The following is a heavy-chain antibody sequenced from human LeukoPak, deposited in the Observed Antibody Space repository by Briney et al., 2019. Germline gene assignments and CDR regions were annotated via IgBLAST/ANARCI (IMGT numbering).Heavy chain of an antibody. D-gene: IGHD3-22*01. J-gene: IGHJ4*02. Sequence: GGSLRLSCAASGFTFSSYWMHWVRQAPGKGLVWVSRINSDGSSTSCADSVKGRFTISRDNAKNTLYLQMNSLRAEDTAVYYCARVEGYYDSRLWWGQGTLVTVSS. CDR1: GFTFSSYW. CDR3: ARVEGYYDSRLW. V-gene: IGHV3-74*01. CDR2: INSDGSST.